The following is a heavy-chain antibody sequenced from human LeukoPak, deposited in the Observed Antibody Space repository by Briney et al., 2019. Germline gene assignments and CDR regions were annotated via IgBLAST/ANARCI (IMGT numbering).Heavy chain of an antibody. CDR3: AREPTAHDAFDI. D-gene: IGHD1-14*01. V-gene: IGHV3-74*01. J-gene: IGHJ3*02. CDR1: GFSFSSYW. CDR2: INSDGSST. Sequence: PGGSLRLSCAASGFSFSSYWMPWVRQAPGKGLVWVSRINSDGSSTTYAPSVNGRFTISRDNAKNTLYLQMNSLRAEDTAVYYCAREPTAHDAFDIWGQGTMVTVSS.